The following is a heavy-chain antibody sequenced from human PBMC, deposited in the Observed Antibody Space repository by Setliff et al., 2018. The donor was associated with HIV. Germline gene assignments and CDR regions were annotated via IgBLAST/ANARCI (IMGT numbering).Heavy chain of an antibody. CDR2: IYYNGNT. CDR3: ARRAWFGDYPYYYYAMDV. J-gene: IGHJ6*02. D-gene: IGHD3-10*01. V-gene: IGHV4-39*01. CDR1: GDSIDRTGYY. Sequence: ASETLSLTCTVSGDSIDRTGYYWGWIRQPPGKGLEWIGSIYYNGNTYNKPSLKSRVTISVDTSKNQFSLKLNSVTAADTAVYYCARRAWFGDYPYYYYAMDVWGQGTTVTVSS.